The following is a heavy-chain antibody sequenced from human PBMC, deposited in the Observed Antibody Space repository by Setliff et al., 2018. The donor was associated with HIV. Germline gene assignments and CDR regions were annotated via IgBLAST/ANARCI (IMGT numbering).Heavy chain of an antibody. Sequence: SETLSLTCTVSGGSLRRGTYYWSWIRQPAGKGLEWIGHIYTSGSTNYNPSFKSRVTLSVDTSQNQFSLKFTSVTAADPAVYYCARGRDFWSGLYVWGKGTTVTVSS. J-gene: IGHJ6*04. CDR1: GGSLRRGTYY. D-gene: IGHD3-3*01. V-gene: IGHV4-61*09. CDR2: IYTSGST. CDR3: ARGRDFWSGLYV.